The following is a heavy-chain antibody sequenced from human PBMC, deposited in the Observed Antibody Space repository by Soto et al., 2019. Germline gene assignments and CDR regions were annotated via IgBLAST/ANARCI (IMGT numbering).Heavy chain of an antibody. CDR2: IYYSGST. V-gene: IGHV4-39*01. Sequence: SETLSLTCTVSGGSISSSSYYWGWIRQPPGKGLEWIGSIYYSGSTYYNPSLKSRVTISVDTSKNQFSLKLSSVTAADTAVYYCARQVLVVRGVPYYYGMDVWGQGTTVT. CDR1: GGSISSSSYY. J-gene: IGHJ6*02. D-gene: IGHD3-10*01. CDR3: ARQVLVVRGVPYYYGMDV.